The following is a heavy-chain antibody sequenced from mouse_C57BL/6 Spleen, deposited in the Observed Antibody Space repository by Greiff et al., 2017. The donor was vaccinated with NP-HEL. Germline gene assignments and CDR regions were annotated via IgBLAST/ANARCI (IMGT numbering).Heavy chain of an antibody. CDR3: ARVGSGYAMDY. CDR1: GYTFTSYW. CDR2: IDPSDSET. J-gene: IGHJ4*01. D-gene: IGHD3-2*02. Sequence: QVQLKQPGAELVRPGPSVKLSCKASGYTFTSYWMHWVKQRPIQGLEWIGNIDPSDSETHYNQKFKDKATLTVDKSSSTAYMQLSSLTSEDSAVYYCARVGSGYAMDYWGQGTSVTVSS. V-gene: IGHV1-52*01.